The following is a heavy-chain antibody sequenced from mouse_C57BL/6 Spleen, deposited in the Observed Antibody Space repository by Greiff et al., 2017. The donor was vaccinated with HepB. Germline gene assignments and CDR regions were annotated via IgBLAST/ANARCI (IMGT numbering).Heavy chain of an antibody. J-gene: IGHJ4*01. Sequence: EVHLVESGGGLVKPGGSLKLSCAASGFTFSSYAMSWVRQTPEKRLEWVATISDGGSYTYYPDNVKGRFTISRDNAKNNLYLQMSHLKSEDTAMYYCARDGTGTLYYAMAYWGQGTSAPVSS. CDR1: GFTFSSYA. CDR2: ISDGGSYT. V-gene: IGHV5-4*01. D-gene: IGHD4-1*01. CDR3: ARDGTGTLYYAMAY.